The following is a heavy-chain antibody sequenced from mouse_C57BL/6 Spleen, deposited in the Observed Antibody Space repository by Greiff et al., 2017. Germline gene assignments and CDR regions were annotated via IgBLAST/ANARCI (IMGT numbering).Heavy chain of an antibody. V-gene: IGHV1-9*01. CDR3: ARGGYDYDGYFDY. CDR1: GYTFTGYW. D-gene: IGHD2-4*01. Sequence: VQLQQSGAELMKPGASVKLSCKATGYTFTGYWLAWVKQRPGHGLEWIGEILPGSGSTNYNEKFKGKATFTADTSSNTAYMQLSSLTTEDSAIXYCARGGYDYDGYFDYWGQGTTLTVSS. J-gene: IGHJ2*01. CDR2: ILPGSGST.